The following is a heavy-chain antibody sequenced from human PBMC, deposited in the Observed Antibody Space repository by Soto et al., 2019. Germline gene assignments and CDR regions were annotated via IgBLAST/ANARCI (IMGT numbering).Heavy chain of an antibody. D-gene: IGHD2-15*01. V-gene: IGHV3-48*03. CDR2: ISSSGGTK. CDR1: GFTFSTFE. CDR3: AGGGCRGGTCYGDY. J-gene: IGHJ4*01. Sequence: EVQLVESGGGLVQPGGSLRLSCAASGFTFSTFEMNWVRQAPGKGLEWVSYISSSGGTKYYADSVKGRFTISRDNAKNSVYLQMNGLRAEDTTVYSCAGGGCRGGTCYGDYWGHGTLVTGSS.